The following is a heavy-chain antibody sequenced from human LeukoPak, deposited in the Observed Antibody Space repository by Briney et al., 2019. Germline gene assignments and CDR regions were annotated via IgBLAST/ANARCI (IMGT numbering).Heavy chain of an antibody. V-gene: IGHV3-7*01. CDR2: IKEDGSEK. CDR1: GFTFNRDW. J-gene: IGHJ4*02. Sequence: GGSLRLSCAASGFTFNRDWTAWVRQAPGKGLEWVANIKEDGSEKNYVDSVKGRFTISRDNAVNSVYLQMNNLRAEDTGVYYCATKEPSTSGWSYWGQGTLVTVSS. D-gene: IGHD6-19*01. CDR3: ATKEPSTSGWSY.